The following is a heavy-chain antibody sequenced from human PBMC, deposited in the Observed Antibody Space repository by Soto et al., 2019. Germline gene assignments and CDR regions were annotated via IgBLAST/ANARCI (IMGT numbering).Heavy chain of an antibody. D-gene: IGHD3-9*01. CDR1: GGSISSSSYY. Sequence: PSETLSLTCTVSGGSISSSSYYWGWIRQPPGKGLVWIGSIYYSGTTYYNPSLKSRVTISVDTSKNQFSLKLSSVTAADTAVYYCARHRGYYGILTGYYTELNFDYWGQGTLVTVSS. CDR2: IYYSGTT. J-gene: IGHJ4*02. CDR3: ARHRGYYGILTGYYTELNFDY. V-gene: IGHV4-39*01.